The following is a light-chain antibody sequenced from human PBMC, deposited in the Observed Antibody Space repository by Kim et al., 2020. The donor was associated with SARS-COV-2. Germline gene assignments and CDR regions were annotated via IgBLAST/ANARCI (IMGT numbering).Light chain of an antibody. CDR2: DVS. Sequence: GQLVTISCTGTSDYVGGYNYVSWYQQHPGKAPKLMIYDVSKRPSGVPDRFSGSKSGNTASLTISGLQAEDEADYYCCSYAGSYTYVFGTGTKVTVL. CDR3: CSYAGSYTYV. J-gene: IGLJ1*01. CDR1: SDYVGGYNY. V-gene: IGLV2-11*01.